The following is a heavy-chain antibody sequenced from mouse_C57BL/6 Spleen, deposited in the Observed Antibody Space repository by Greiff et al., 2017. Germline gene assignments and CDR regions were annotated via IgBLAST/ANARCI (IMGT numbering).Heavy chain of an antibody. Sequence: QVHVKQSGAELVKPGASVKISCKASGYAFSSYWMNWVKQRPGKGLEWIGQIYPGDGDTNYNGKFKGKATLTADKSSSTAYMQLSSLTSEDSAVYFCAGYYGSSFFDYWGQGTTLTVSS. J-gene: IGHJ2*01. CDR2: IYPGDGDT. D-gene: IGHD1-1*01. V-gene: IGHV1-80*01. CDR1: GYAFSSYW. CDR3: AGYYGSSFFDY.